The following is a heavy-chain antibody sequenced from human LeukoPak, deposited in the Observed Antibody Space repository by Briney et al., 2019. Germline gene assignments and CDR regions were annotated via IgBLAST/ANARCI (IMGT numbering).Heavy chain of an antibody. D-gene: IGHD6-19*01. CDR3: ARDRGSGWANWFDP. Sequence: SETLSLTCAVYGGSFSAYYWSWIRQPPGKGLEWIGEINHSGSTNYNPSLKSRVTISVDTSKNQFSLKLSSVTAADTAVYYCARDRGSGWANWFDPWGQGTLVTVSS. V-gene: IGHV4-34*01. J-gene: IGHJ5*02. CDR2: INHSGST. CDR1: GGSFSAYY.